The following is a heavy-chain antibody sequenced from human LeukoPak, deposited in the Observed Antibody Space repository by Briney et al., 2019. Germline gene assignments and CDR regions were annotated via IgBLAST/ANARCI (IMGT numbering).Heavy chain of an antibody. CDR2: INHSGST. CDR1: GGSFRGYY. J-gene: IGHJ6*03. CDR3: ARVGVGYYYYMDV. V-gene: IGHV4-34*01. Sequence: PSETLSLTCAVYGGSFRGYYWSWIRQPPGKGLEWIGEINHSGSTNYNPSLKSRVTISVDTSKNQFSLKLSSVTAADTAVYYCARVGVGYYYYMDVWGKGTTVTVSS. D-gene: IGHD2-2*01.